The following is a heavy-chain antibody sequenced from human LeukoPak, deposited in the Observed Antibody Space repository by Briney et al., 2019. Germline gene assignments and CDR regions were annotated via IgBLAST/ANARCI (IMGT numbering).Heavy chain of an antibody. CDR2: MTPNGGNT. J-gene: IGHJ6*03. V-gene: IGHV1-8*01. D-gene: IGHD3-22*01. Sequence: ASVKVSCKAAGYAFTSYGINWVRQAPGQGLEWMGWMTPNGGNTGTAQTVQGRVTMTRNTSISTDYMELSTLRSEDTAVYYCARGAYYDSSGYYFSSYYYYYMDGCGKGTTVTVSS. CDR1: GYAFTSYG. CDR3: ARGAYYDSSGYYFSSYYYYYMDG.